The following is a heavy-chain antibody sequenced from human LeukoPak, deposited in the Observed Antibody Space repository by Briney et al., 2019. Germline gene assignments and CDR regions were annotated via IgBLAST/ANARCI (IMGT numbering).Heavy chain of an antibody. CDR3: ARAPLRSGMDV. V-gene: IGHV3-33*01. Sequence: GGSLRLSCAASGFTFSSYGMHWVRQAPGKGLEWVAVIWYDGSNKYYADSVKGRFTISRDNSKNTLYLQMNSLRAEDTAVYYCARAPLRSGMDVWGQGTTVTVSS. D-gene: IGHD4-17*01. CDR2: IWYDGSNK. J-gene: IGHJ6*02. CDR1: GFTFSSYG.